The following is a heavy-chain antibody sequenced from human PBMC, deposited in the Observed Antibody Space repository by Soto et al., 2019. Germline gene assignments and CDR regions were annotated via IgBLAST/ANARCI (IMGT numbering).Heavy chain of an antibody. CDR3: VREEEVPRGVVSLAY. J-gene: IGHJ4*02. Sequence: ASVKVSCKAPGYTFTSYGLSWVRQAPGQGLEWMGWISAYNGNTKYAQKVQDRVTMTTDTPTNTAYMELRSLRSDDTAVYYCVREEEVPRGVVSLAYWGQGTLVTVSS. V-gene: IGHV1-18*01. CDR1: GYTFTSYG. CDR2: ISAYNGNT. D-gene: IGHD3-10*01.